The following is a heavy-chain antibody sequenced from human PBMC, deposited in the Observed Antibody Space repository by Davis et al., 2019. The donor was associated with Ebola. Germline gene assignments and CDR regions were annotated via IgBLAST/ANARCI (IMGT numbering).Heavy chain of an antibody. V-gene: IGHV4-61*08. Sequence: SETLSLTCAVSGGFVSSGGYSWSWIRQPPGKGLEWIGYIYYSGSTNYNPSLKSRVTISVDTSKNQFSLKLSSVTAADTAVYYCARQITMIVAWGQGTLVTVSS. J-gene: IGHJ4*02. D-gene: IGHD3-22*01. CDR2: IYYSGST. CDR3: ARQITMIVA. CDR1: GGFVSSGGYS.